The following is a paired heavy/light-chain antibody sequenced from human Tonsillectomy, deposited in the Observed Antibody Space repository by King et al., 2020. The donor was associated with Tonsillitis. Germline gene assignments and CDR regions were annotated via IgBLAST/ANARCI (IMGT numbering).Light chain of an antibody. CDR3: QQSYNTRT. Sequence: DIQMTQSPSSLSASVGDRVTITCRASQSISTYLNWYQQKPGKAPKLLIYAASSLQSGVPSRFSGGGSGTDFTLTISSLQPEDFATYYCQQSYNTRTFGQGTKVEIK. J-gene: IGKJ1*01. V-gene: IGKV1-39*01. CDR1: QSISTY. CDR2: AAS.
Heavy chain of an antibody. CDR3: AKDSGISCSSTSCSYYFDN. CDR1: GFSFSSYT. Sequence: EVQLVESGGGLVKPGGSLSLSCAASGFSFSSYTMHWVRQAPGKGLEWVSSISRTSSYISYADSLEGRFTISRDNAKNSLSLQMHSLRAEDTAVYYCAKDSGISCSSTSCSYYFDNWGQGTLVTVSS. D-gene: IGHD2-2*01. V-gene: IGHV3-21*01. CDR2: ISRTSSYI. J-gene: IGHJ4*02.